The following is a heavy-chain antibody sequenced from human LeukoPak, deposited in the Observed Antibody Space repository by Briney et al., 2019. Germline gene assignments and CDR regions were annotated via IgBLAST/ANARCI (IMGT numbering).Heavy chain of an antibody. CDR3: ARGSDYYDSSGYYQNWFDP. CDR2: IYHSGST. CDR1: GYSISSGYY. J-gene: IGHJ5*02. V-gene: IGHV4-38-2*02. D-gene: IGHD3-22*01. Sequence: SETLSLTCTVSGYSISSGYYWGWIRQPPGKGLEWIGSIYHSGSTYYNPSLKSRVTISVDTSKNQFSLKLSSVTAADTAVYYCARGSDYYDSSGYYQNWFDPWGQGTLVTVSS.